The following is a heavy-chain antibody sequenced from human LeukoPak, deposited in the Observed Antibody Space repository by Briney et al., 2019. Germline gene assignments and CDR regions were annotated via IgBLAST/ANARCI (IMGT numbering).Heavy chain of an antibody. CDR1: GFTFSSYW. CDR2: INNDASST. D-gene: IGHD1-1*01. CDR3: ASSGTTIN. V-gene: IGHV3-74*01. J-gene: IGHJ4*02. Sequence: PGGSLRLSCAASGFTFSSYWMHWVRQAPGKGLVWVSRINNDASSTSYADSVKGRFTISRDNAKNTLYLQMNSLRAEDTAVYYCASSGTTINWGQGTLVTVSS.